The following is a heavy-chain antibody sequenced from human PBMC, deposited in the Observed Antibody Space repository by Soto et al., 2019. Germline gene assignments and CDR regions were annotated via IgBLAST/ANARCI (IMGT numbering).Heavy chain of an antibody. CDR3: AREGQQLVPYYYYYMDV. V-gene: IGHV3-33*01. CDR2: IWYDGSNK. CDR1: GFTFSSYG. D-gene: IGHD6-13*01. J-gene: IGHJ6*03. Sequence: PGGSLRLSCAASGFTFSSYGMYWVRQAPGKGLEWVAVIWYDGSNKYYADSVKGRFTISRDNSKNTLYLQMNSLRAEDTAVYYCAREGQQLVPYYYYYMDVWGKGTTVTVSS.